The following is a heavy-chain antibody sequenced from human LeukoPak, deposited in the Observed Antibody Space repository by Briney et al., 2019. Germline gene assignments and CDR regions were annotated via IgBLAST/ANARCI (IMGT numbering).Heavy chain of an antibody. CDR1: GFTFSSYN. CDR2: ISTSSSYI. J-gene: IGHJ6*03. V-gene: IGHV3-21*01. CDR3: ARDLGAFMDV. Sequence: PGGSLRLSCAASGFTFSSYNMNWVRQAPGKGLEWVSSISTSSSYIYYTDSVKGRFTISRDNAKNSLYLQMNSLRAEDTAVYYCARDLGAFMDVWGKGTTVTISS.